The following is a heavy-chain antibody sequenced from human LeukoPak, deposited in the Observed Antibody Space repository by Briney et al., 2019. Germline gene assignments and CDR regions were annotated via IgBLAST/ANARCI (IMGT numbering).Heavy chain of an antibody. V-gene: IGHV3-53*01. D-gene: IGHD6-19*01. J-gene: IGHJ3*01. CDR3: ARSRLDAFDL. CDR1: GFTVSSNY. Sequence: GGSLRLSCAASGFTVSSNYMSWVRQAPGKGLEWVSIIYRGGNTYYADSVKGRFTISRDNSKNMVFLQMNSLRAEDTALFYCARSRLDAFDLWGQGTMVTVSS. CDR2: IYRGGNT.